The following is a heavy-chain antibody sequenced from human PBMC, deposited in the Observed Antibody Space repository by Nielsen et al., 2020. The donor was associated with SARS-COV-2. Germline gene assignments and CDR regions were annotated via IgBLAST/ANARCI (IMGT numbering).Heavy chain of an antibody. Sequence: SGPTLVKPTQTLTLTCTFSGFSLSTSGMCVSWIRQPPGKALEWLARIDWDDDKYYSTSLKTRLTISKDTSKNQVVLTMTNMDPVDTATYYCARMYYDILTGYLDAFDIWGQGTIVTVSS. CDR1: GFSLSTSGMC. D-gene: IGHD3-9*01. J-gene: IGHJ3*02. CDR3: ARMYYDILTGYLDAFDI. V-gene: IGHV2-70*11. CDR2: IDWDDDK.